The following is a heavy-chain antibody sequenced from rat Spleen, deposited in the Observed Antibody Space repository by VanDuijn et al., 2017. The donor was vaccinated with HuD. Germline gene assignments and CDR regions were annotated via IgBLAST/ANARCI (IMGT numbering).Heavy chain of an antibody. V-gene: IGHV5-22*01. D-gene: IGHD1-1*01. Sequence: EVQLVESGGGLVQPGRSMKLSCAASGFTFSDYYMVWVRQSPKKGLEWVASISFEGSSTYYGDSVKGRFTISRDNAKSTLYLHMDSLRSEDTATYYCARHRLLQWLMDAWGQGASVTVSS. CDR3: ARHRLLQWLMDA. CDR2: ISFEGSST. CDR1: GFTFSDYY. J-gene: IGHJ4*01.